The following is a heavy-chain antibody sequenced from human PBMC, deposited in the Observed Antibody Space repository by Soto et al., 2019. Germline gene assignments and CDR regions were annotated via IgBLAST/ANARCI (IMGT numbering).Heavy chain of an antibody. CDR1: GFTFSSYG. CDR2: ISYDGSNK. J-gene: IGHJ4*02. Sequence: QVQLVESGGGVVQPGRSLRLSCAASGFTFSSYGMHWVRQAPGKGLEWVAVISYDGSNKYYADSVKGRFTISRDNSKNTLYLQMNSLRAEETAVYYCAKGPRWGSSWGVIYFDYWGQGTLVTVSS. D-gene: IGHD6-13*01. V-gene: IGHV3-30*18. CDR3: AKGPRWGSSWGVIYFDY.